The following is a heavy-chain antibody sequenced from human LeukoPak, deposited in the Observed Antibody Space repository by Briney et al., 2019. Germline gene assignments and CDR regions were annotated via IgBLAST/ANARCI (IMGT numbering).Heavy chain of an antibody. Sequence: PGGSLRLSCAASGFTFSSYEMNWVRQAPGKGLEWVSYISSSGSTIYYADSVKGRFTISRDNAKNSLYLQMNSLRAEDTAVYYCARNPSSHDYGDYDFDYWGQGTLVTVSS. V-gene: IGHV3-48*03. J-gene: IGHJ4*02. CDR3: ARNPSSHDYGDYDFDY. D-gene: IGHD4-17*01. CDR1: GFTFSSYE. CDR2: ISSSGSTI.